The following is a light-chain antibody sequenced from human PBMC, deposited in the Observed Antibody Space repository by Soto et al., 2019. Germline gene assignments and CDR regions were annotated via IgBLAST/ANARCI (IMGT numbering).Light chain of an antibody. J-gene: IGKJ1*01. CDR2: KAS. CDR3: QHYNDYSRM. Sequence: DIQMTQSPSTLSASIGDRLTITCRASQSVDTWLAWYQQKPGKAPKLLIYKASSLQTGVPSRFSGSGSGTEFTLTISSLQPDDFATYYCQHYNDYSRMFGQGTKVEIK. V-gene: IGKV1-5*03. CDR1: QSVDTW.